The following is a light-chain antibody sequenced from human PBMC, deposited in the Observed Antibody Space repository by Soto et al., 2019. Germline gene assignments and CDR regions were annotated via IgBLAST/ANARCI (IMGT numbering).Light chain of an antibody. V-gene: IGLV2-18*01. CDR3: SLYKSENTYV. CDR1: STDFVSYNR. CDR2: EAS. J-gene: IGLJ1*01. Sequence: QSVLTQPPSVSGSPGQSVTISCTGTSTDFVSYNRVSWYQQPPGTAPKLIIYEASNRPSGVPDRFSGSKSGNTASLTTSGLQAADEADYYCSLYKSENTYVFGTGTKVTVL.